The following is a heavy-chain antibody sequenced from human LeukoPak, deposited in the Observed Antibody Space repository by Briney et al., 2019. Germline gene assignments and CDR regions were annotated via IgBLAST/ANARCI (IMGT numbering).Heavy chain of an antibody. V-gene: IGHV4-34*01. CDR2: INHSGST. Sequence: SETLSLTCAVYGGSFSVYYWSWIRQPPGKGLEWIGEINHSGSTNYNPSLKSRVTISVDTSKNQFSLKLSSVTAADTAVYYCARTAPEGIRCFAYWGQGTLVTVSS. D-gene: IGHD3-3*01. CDR1: GGSFSVYY. J-gene: IGHJ4*02. CDR3: ARTAPEGIRCFAY.